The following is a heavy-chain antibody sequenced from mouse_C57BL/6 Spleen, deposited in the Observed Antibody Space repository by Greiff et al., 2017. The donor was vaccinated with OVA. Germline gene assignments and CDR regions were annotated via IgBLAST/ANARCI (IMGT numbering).Heavy chain of an antibody. CDR1: GYTFTDYY. Sequence: QVQLQQSGAELVRPGASVKLSCKASGYTFTDYYINWVKQRPGQGLEWIARLYPGSGNTYYNEKFKGKATLTAEKSSSTAYMQLSSLPSEDSAVYFCARCDGYWYFDVWGTGTTVTVSA. CDR2: LYPGSGNT. D-gene: IGHD2-3*01. V-gene: IGHV1-76*01. CDR3: ARCDGYWYFDV. J-gene: IGHJ1*03.